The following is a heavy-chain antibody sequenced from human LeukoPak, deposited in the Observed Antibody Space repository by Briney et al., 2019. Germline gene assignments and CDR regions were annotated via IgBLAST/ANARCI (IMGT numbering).Heavy chain of an antibody. J-gene: IGHJ4*02. Sequence: PGRSLRLSCAASGFTFSSYAMHWVRQAPGKGLEWVAVISYDGSNKYYADSVKGRFTISRDNSKNTLYLQMNSLRAEDTAVYYCARDMPWELSDYFDYWGQGTLVTVSS. V-gene: IGHV3-30-3*01. CDR2: ISYDGSNK. D-gene: IGHD1-26*01. CDR1: GFTFSSYA. CDR3: ARDMPWELSDYFDY.